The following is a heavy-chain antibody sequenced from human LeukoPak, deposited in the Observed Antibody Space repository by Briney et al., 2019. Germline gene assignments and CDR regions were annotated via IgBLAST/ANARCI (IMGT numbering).Heavy chain of an antibody. D-gene: IGHD5-24*01. CDR1: GFTFSSYA. CDR2: ISYDGSNK. J-gene: IGHJ6*02. Sequence: PGGSLRLSCAASGFTFSSYAMHWVRQAPGKGLEWVAVISYDGSNKYYADSVKGLFTISRDNSKNTLYLQMNSLRAEDTAVYYCASVEMPHYYGMDVWGQGTTVTVSS. V-gene: IGHV3-30-3*01. CDR3: ASVEMPHYYGMDV.